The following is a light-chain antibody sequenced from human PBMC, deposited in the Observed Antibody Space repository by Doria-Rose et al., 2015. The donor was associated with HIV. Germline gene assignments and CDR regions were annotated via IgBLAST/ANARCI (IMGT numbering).Light chain of an antibody. CDR3: QSYDSRLSVYV. V-gene: IGLV1-40*01. Sequence: QTVVTQEPSVSGAPGQRVAISCTGSSSNIGAGFDVNWYQQFPGTAPKLLIHGNTNRTSGVPERFSGSKSGTSASLAISGLRAEDEADYYCQSYDSRLSVYVFGTGTKVTVL. CDR2: GNT. CDR1: SSNIGAGFD. J-gene: IGLJ1*01.